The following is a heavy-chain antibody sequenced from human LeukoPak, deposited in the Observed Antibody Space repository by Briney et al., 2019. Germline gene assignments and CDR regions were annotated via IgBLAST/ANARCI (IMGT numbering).Heavy chain of an antibody. CDR2: IWYDGTNK. CDR3: ARGGAAALPDY. V-gene: IGHV3-33*08. Sequence: PGGSLRLSCAASGFTFSKYGMHWVRQAPGKGLEWVAVIWYDGTNKYYADSVKGRFTISRDNSKNTMFLRMNTLRAEDTAVYYCARGGAAALPDYWGQGTLVTVSS. J-gene: IGHJ4*02. CDR1: GFTFSKYG. D-gene: IGHD6-13*01.